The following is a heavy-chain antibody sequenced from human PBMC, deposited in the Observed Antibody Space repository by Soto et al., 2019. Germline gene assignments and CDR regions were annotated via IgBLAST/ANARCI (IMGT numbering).Heavy chain of an antibody. D-gene: IGHD6-25*01. CDR2: ISSSSSYI. V-gene: IGHV3-21*01. J-gene: IGHJ4*02. CDR1: GFTFSSHS. CDR3: ARLDRGSLDY. Sequence: GESLKISCAASGFTFSSHSMNWVRQAPGKGLEWVSSISSSSSYIYYADSVKGRFTISRDNAKNLVYLQMNSLRAEDTAVYYCARLDRGSLDYWGRGTLVTVSS.